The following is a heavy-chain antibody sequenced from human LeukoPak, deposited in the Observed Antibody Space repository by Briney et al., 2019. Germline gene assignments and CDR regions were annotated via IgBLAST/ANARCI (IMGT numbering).Heavy chain of an antibody. CDR1: GFTFDDYA. J-gene: IGHJ4*02. V-gene: IGHV3-43D*04. CDR2: ISWGGGST. D-gene: IGHD4-17*01. Sequence: GGSLRLSCAASGFTFDDYAMHWVRQAPGKGLEWVSLISWGGGSTYYADSVKGRFTISRDNSKNSLYLQMNSLRAEDTALYYCAKSLYGDYSLMHWGQGTLVTVSS. CDR3: AKSLYGDYSLMH.